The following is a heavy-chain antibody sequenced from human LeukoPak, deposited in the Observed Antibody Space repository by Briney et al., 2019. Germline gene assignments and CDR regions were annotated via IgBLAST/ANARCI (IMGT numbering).Heavy chain of an antibody. Sequence: ASVKFSCKASGGTFSSYAISWVRQAPGQGLEWMGGIIPIFGTANYAQKFQGRVTITTDESTSTAYMELSSLRSEDTAVYYCARDRVMVAATRVVPYNWFDPWGQGTLVTVSS. CDR3: ARDRVMVAATRVVPYNWFDP. J-gene: IGHJ5*02. CDR2: IIPIFGTA. V-gene: IGHV1-69*05. CDR1: GGTFSSYA. D-gene: IGHD2-15*01.